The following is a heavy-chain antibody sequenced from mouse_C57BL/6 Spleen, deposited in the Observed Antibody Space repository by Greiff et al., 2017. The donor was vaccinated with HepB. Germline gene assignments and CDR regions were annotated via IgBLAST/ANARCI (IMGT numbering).Heavy chain of an antibody. V-gene: IGHV1-64*01. CDR2: IHPNSGST. CDR1: GYTFTSYW. Sequence: QVQLQQPGAELVKPGASVKLSCKASGYTFTSYWMHWVKQRPGQGLEWIGMIHPNSGSTNYNEKFKSKATLTVDKSSSTAYMQLSSLTSEDSAVYYCARDAAYWYFDVWGTGTTVTVSS. J-gene: IGHJ1*03. CDR3: ARDAAYWYFDV.